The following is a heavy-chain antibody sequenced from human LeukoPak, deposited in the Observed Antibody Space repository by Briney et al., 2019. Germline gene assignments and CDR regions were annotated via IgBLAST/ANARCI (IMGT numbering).Heavy chain of an antibody. Sequence: SETLSLTCTVSGGSISSSSYYWGWIRQPPGKGLEWIGSIYYSGSTYYNPSLKSRVTISVDTSKNQFSLKLSSVTAADTAVYYCARGPYYYDSSGYYYFDYWGQGTLVTVSS. CDR2: IYYSGST. V-gene: IGHV4-39*07. CDR3: ARGPYYYDSSGYYYFDY. D-gene: IGHD3-22*01. J-gene: IGHJ4*02. CDR1: GGSISSSSYY.